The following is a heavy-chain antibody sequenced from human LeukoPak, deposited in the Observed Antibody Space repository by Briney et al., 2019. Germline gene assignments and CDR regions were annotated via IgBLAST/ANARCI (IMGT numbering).Heavy chain of an antibody. Sequence: PGGSLRLSCAASGFTFSSFGMHWVRQAPGKGLEWVALTSYDGSNKDYADSVRGRFTISRDNSKNTLYLQMNSLRAEDTAVYYCAKAEQWLVPWGYRGQGTLVTVSS. D-gene: IGHD6-19*01. CDR3: AKAEQWLVPWGY. J-gene: IGHJ4*02. V-gene: IGHV3-30*18. CDR1: GFTFSSFG. CDR2: TSYDGSNK.